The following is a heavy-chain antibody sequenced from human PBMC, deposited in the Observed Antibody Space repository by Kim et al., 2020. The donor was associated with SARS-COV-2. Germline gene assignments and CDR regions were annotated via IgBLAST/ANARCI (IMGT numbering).Heavy chain of an antibody. D-gene: IGHD1-26*01. CDR1: GFTFSSYA. Sequence: GGSLRLSCAASGFTFSSYAMSWVRQAPGKGLEWVSAISGSGGSTYYADSVKGRFTISRDNSKNTLYLQMNSLRAEDTAVYYCAKGCGNEWELLPRYYFDYWGQGTLVTVSS. J-gene: IGHJ4*02. CDR3: AKGCGNEWELLPRYYFDY. V-gene: IGHV3-23*01. CDR2: ISGSGGST.